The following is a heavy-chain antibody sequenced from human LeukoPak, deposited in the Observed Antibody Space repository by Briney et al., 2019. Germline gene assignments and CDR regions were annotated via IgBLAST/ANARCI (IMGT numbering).Heavy chain of an antibody. J-gene: IGHJ4*02. Sequence: GGSLRLSCAASGFTFSGYTMHWVRQAPGKGLEWMAIISYDGSNKYYAESLKGRFTISRDNSKNTLYLQMNSLRAEDTAVYYCAKDLLAPGYSSGWYNPIFDYWGQGTLVTVSS. CDR1: GFTFSGYT. CDR3: AKDLLAPGYSSGWYNPIFDY. V-gene: IGHV3-30-3*01. D-gene: IGHD6-19*01. CDR2: ISYDGSNK.